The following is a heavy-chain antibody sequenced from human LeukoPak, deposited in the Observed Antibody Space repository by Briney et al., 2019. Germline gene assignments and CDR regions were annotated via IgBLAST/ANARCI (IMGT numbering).Heavy chain of an antibody. V-gene: IGHV4-59*01. D-gene: IGHD4-17*01. CDR2: IYYSGST. Sequence: SETLSLTCIVSGGSISGYYWSWIRQPPGKGLEWIGYIYYSGSTKYNPSLKSRVTISVDTSKNQFSLKLSSVTAADTAVYYCARGGTTVTPGLLWFDPWGQGTLVTVSS. CDR1: GGSISGYY. CDR3: ARGGTTVTPGLLWFDP. J-gene: IGHJ5*02.